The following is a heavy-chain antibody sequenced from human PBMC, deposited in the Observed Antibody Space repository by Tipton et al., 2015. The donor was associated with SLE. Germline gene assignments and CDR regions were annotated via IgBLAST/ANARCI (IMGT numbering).Heavy chain of an antibody. CDR2: IKEDGSDK. Sequence: SLRLSCVASGFTFRSNWMIWVRQTPGKGLEWVANIKEDGSDKYYVDSVKGRFTISRDNSKNTLYLQMNSLRAEDTAVYYCAREGSSSSDAFDIWGQGTMVTVSS. V-gene: IGHV3-7*03. CDR3: AREGSSSSDAFDI. CDR1: GFTFRSNW. J-gene: IGHJ3*02. D-gene: IGHD6-6*01.